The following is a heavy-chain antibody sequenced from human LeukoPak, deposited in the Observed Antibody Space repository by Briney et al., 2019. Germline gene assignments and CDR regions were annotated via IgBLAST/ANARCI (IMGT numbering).Heavy chain of an antibody. D-gene: IGHD2-8*02. CDR1: GGSISSGGYY. CDR3: ARVLSQAFDI. Sequence: SETLSLTCTVSGGSISSGGYYWSWLRQHPGKGLEWIGYIYYSGSTYYNPSLKSRVTISVDTSKNQFSLKLSSVTAADTAVYYCARVLSQAFDIWGQGTMVTVSS. CDR2: IYYSGST. J-gene: IGHJ3*02. V-gene: IGHV4-31*03.